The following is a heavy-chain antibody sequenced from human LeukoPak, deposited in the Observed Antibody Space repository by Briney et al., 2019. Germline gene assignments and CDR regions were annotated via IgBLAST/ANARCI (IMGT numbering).Heavy chain of an antibody. D-gene: IGHD3-10*01. CDR2: LSGSGRST. CDR3: AKDYGSGSYSNALNDASDI. V-gene: IGHV3-23*01. CDR1: GFSFSSYV. Sequence: GGSLRLSSAASGFSFSSYVMSWVRQAPGKGLEWVSGLSGSGRSTYYADSVKGRFTISRDNSKNTLYLQMNCLRAEDTAIYYCAKDYGSGSYSNALNDASDIWGQGTMVIVYS. J-gene: IGHJ3*02.